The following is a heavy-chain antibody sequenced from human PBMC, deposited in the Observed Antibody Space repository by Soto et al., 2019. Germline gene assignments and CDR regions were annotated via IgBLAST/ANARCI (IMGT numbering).Heavy chain of an antibody. CDR2: ISTYNGNT. J-gene: IGHJ6*02. CDR3: ASHRIAAAGLDV. D-gene: IGHD6-13*01. CDR1: GYTFTGYY. V-gene: IGHV1-18*04. Sequence: ASVKVSCKASGYTFTGYYMHWVRQAPGQGLEWMGWISTYNGNTNYAQKLQGRVTMTTDTSTSTAYMELRSLRSDDTAVYYCASHRIAAAGLDVWGQGTTVTVSS.